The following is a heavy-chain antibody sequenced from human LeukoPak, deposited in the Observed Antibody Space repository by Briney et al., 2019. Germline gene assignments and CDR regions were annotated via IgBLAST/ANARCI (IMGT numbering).Heavy chain of an antibody. J-gene: IGHJ3*02. V-gene: IGHV3-66*02. CDR2: IYSGGST. CDR3: ARAGTPTNAFDI. Sequence: GGSLRLSCAASGFTVSSNYMSWVRQAPGKGLEWVSVIYSGGSTYYADSVKGRFTISRDNSKNTLYLQMNSLRAEDTAVHYCARAGTPTNAFDIWGQGTMVTVSS. CDR1: GFTVSSNY.